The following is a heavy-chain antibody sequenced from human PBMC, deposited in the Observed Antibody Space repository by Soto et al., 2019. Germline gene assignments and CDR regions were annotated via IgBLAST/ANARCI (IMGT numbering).Heavy chain of an antibody. Sequence: QVQLVQSGAEVKKPGSSVKVSCKASGGTFSRYAISWVRQAPGQGLEWMGGNIPIFGTATYAQKFQGRVTITANKATITGYMALTSLRSEDTALYYCARDIITGHSSGFDPSGQGTLVTVSS. D-gene: IGHD1-20*01. J-gene: IGHJ5*02. CDR1: GGTFSRYA. CDR2: NIPIFGTA. CDR3: ARDIITGHSSGFDP. V-gene: IGHV1-69*06.